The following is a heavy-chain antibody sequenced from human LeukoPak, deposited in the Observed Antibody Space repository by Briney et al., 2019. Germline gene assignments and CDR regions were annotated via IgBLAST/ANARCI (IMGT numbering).Heavy chain of an antibody. D-gene: IGHD2-15*01. CDR1: GFTFSSYS. V-gene: IGHV3-21*01. CDR2: ISSSSGEV. Sequence: GGSLRLSCAASGFTFSSYSMNWVRQAPGKGLEWVSSISSSSGEVYYADSVRGRFTISRDNTKNSLYLQMNRLRAEDTAVYYCAKDGAPYCSGATCYSAADYGSQGTLVTVSS. J-gene: IGHJ4*02. CDR3: AKDGAPYCSGATCYSAADY.